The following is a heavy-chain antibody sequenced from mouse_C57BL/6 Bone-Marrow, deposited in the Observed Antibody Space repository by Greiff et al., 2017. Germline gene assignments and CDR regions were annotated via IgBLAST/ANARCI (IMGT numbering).Heavy chain of an antibody. V-gene: IGHV1-7*01. CDR3: ARLRVTTGNWFAY. CDR1: GYTFTSYW. CDR2: INPSSGYP. J-gene: IGHJ3*01. D-gene: IGHD2-2*01. Sequence: QVQLQQSGAELAKPGASVKLSCKASGYTFTSYWLHWVKQRPGQGLEWIGYINPSSGYPKYNQKFKDKATLTADKSSSTAYMQLSSLTYEESAVYYWARLRVTTGNWFAYWGQGTLVTVSA.